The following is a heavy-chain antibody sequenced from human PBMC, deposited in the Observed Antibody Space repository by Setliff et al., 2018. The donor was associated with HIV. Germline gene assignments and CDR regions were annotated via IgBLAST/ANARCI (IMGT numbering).Heavy chain of an antibody. CDR2: ISPDNGNT. Sequence: ASVKVSCKSSGYTFTDYFMHWVRQAPGQGLEWMGWISPDNGNTRISQEFRGSVTMTRDRSINTAYMEFTGLTAADAAVYYCTGDYNSGSNRFDYWGQGTPVTVSS. CDR1: GYTFTDYF. D-gene: IGHD3-10*01. CDR3: TGDYNSGSNRFDY. V-gene: IGHV1-2*02. J-gene: IGHJ4*02.